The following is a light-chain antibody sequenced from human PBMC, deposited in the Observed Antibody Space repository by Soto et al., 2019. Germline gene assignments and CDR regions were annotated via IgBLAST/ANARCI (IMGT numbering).Light chain of an antibody. CDR1: QSVSSY. CDR3: HQSYGTPDIT. V-gene: IGKV1-39*01. Sequence: DIQMTQSPSSLSASVGDRVTITCRASQSVSSYLHWYQQKPGKAPTLLIYAASSLQSGVPSRFRSSGSGTYFTLSSSSLQHEDVASCYCHQSYGTPDITCGQGTRLEIK. CDR2: AAS. J-gene: IGKJ5*01.